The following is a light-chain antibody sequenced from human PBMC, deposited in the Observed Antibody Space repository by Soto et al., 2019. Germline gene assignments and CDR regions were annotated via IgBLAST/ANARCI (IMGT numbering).Light chain of an antibody. CDR2: AAS. CDR1: QIISSY. J-gene: IGKJ1*01. CDR3: QQYGTSPRT. V-gene: IGKV1-39*01. Sequence: DIHMTQAPSSLSSSVGDRVTITFLASQIISSYLNWYQQKPGKAPKLLIYAASSLQSGVPSRFSGSGSETDFTLTISRLEPEDFAVYYCQQYGTSPRTFGQGTKVDIK.